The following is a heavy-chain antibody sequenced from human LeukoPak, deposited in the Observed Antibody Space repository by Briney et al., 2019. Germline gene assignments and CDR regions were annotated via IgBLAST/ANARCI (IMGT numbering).Heavy chain of an antibody. D-gene: IGHD2-2*01. CDR1: GGSFSDYY. CDR3: ARGDVVVIPAARYYYYYIDV. V-gene: IGHV4-34*01. Sequence: SETLSLTCAVYGGSFSDYYWTWIRQPPGKGVEWIGEINHSGSTNYNLSLMSRVTISVDTSKTQFSLKLNSVTAADTAVYYCARGDVVVIPAARYYYYYIDVWGKGTTVTVSS. CDR2: INHSGST. J-gene: IGHJ6*03.